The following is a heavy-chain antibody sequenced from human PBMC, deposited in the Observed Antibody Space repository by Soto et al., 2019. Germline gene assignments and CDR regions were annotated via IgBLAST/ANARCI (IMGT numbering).Heavy chain of an antibody. V-gene: IGHV1-18*01. J-gene: IGHJ4*02. D-gene: IGHD5-12*01. CDR1: GYTFTSYG. CDR3: ARRSVGWLGQIDY. CDR2: ISTYNGNA. Sequence: ASVKVSCKASGYTFTSYGISWVRQAPGQGLEWMGWISTYNGNANYAQNLQGRVTMTTNTSTSTAYMELRSLRSDDTAVYYCARRSVGWLGQIDYWGQGTLVTVSS.